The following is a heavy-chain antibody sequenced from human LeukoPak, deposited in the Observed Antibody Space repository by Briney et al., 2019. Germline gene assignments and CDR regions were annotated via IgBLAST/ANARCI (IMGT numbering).Heavy chain of an antibody. V-gene: IGHV3-15*01. Sequence: GGSLRLSCAASGFSFTDAWMSWVRQAQGRGLEGVGRITSKTDGGITDSAAPVKGRFTVSRDDSKNTLFLQMSSLRTEDTAVYYCATDESNSFFFWGQGTLVTVSS. CDR1: GFSFTDAW. CDR2: ITSKTDGGIT. CDR3: ATDESNSFFF. J-gene: IGHJ4*02. D-gene: IGHD2/OR15-2a*01.